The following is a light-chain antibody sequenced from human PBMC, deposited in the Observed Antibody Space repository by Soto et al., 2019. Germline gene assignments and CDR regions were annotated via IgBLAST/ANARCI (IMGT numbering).Light chain of an antibody. V-gene: IGKV3-20*01. CDR2: GAS. J-gene: IGKJ2*01. CDR3: QQYGSSLPYT. Sequence: EIVLTQSPGTLSLSPGERATLSCRASQSVSSSYLAWYQQKPGQAPRLLIYGASTRVTGMPYRFSGSGSGTYGALSISRLEPEDFAVYYCQQYGSSLPYTCRGGTELEIK. CDR1: QSVSSSY.